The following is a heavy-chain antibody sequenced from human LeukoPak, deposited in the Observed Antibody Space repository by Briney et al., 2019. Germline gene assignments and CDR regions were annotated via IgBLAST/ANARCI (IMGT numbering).Heavy chain of an antibody. V-gene: IGHV3-30*02. CDR2: IRYDGSNR. Sequence: GGSLRLSCAASGFTFSNFDIHWVRQAPGKGLQWVAFIRYDGSNRYYADSVKGRFTISRDNSKNTLYLHMDSLRAEDTALYYCARISSDCNGGSCYSEKDYWGQGTLVTVSS. D-gene: IGHD2-15*01. CDR1: GFTFSNFD. CDR3: ARISSDCNGGSCYSEKDY. J-gene: IGHJ4*02.